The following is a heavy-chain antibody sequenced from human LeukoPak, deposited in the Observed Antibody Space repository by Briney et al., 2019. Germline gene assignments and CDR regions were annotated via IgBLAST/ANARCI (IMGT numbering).Heavy chain of an antibody. CDR2: IRYDGSNK. V-gene: IGHV3-30*02. J-gene: IGHJ4*02. Sequence: GGSLRLSCAASGLTFSSYGMYWVRQAPGKGLEWVAFIRYDGSNKYYADSVKGRFTISRDNSKNTLYLQMNSLRAEDTAVYYCAPLAYCSSTSCNHWGQGTLVTVSS. D-gene: IGHD2-2*01. CDR3: APLAYCSSTSCNH. CDR1: GLTFSSYG.